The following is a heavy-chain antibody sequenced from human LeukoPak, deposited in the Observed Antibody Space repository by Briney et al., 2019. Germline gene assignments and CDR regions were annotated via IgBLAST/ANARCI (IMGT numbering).Heavy chain of an antibody. J-gene: IGHJ4*02. CDR2: ISYDGSNK. D-gene: IGHD3-3*01. V-gene: IGHV3-30-3*01. CDR3: ARGSGYYDFWSGYQTPYYFDY. CDR1: GFTFSSYA. Sequence: PGRSLRLSCAASGFTFSSYAMHWVRQAPGKGLEWVAVISYDGSNKYYADSVKGRFTISRDNSKNTLYLQMNSLRAEDTAVYYCARGSGYYDFWSGYQTPYYFDYWGQGTLVTVSS.